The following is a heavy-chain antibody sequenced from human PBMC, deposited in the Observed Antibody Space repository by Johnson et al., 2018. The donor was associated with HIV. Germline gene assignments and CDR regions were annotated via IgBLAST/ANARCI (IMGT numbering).Heavy chain of an antibody. CDR3: VRGEEGAFDI. J-gene: IGHJ3*02. CDR2: ISSSGSTI. CDR1: DFTVGSIY. Sequence: VQLVESGGGVVQPGGSLRLSCAASDFTVGSIYMSWIRQAPGKGLEWVSYISSSGSTIYYADSVKGRFTISRDNAKNSLFLQMTSLTAEDTAVFSCVRGEEGAFDIWGQGTMVTVSS. V-gene: IGHV3-11*01.